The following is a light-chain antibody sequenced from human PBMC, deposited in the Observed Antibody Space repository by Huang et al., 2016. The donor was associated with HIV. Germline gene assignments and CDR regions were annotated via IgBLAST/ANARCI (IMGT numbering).Light chain of an antibody. CDR3: QQYNSYPLT. CDR2: AAS. J-gene: IGKJ4*01. CDR1: QGISSW. Sequence: DIQLTQSPSSLSASVGDRVTITCRASQGISSWLAWYQQKSDKAPKPLIYAASSLQSGVPSRFSGSGSGTDFTLTINNLQPEDFATYYCQQYNSYPLTFGGGTRVEIQ. V-gene: IGKV1D-16*01.